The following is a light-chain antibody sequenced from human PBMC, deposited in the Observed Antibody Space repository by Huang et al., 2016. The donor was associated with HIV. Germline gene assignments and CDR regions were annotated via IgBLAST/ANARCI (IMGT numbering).Light chain of an antibody. V-gene: IGKV3-15*01. CDR2: DAS. CDR3: QQYNFWPPWT. J-gene: IGKJ1*01. Sequence: EVEMTQSPVTLSVSPGERATLSCRASQSVSTNVAWYQQKPSQAPRLLIYDASTRATGIPARFSGSGSGTEFTLTISSLQSEDFALYYCQQYNFWPPWTFGQGTKVDLK. CDR1: QSVSTN.